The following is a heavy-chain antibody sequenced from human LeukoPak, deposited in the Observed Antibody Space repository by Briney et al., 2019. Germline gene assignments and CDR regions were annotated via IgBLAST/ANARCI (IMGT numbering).Heavy chain of an antibody. V-gene: IGHV3-30*03. J-gene: IGHJ6*03. Sequence: GESLRLSCAASGFTFSNYVIHWVRQAPGKGLEWLAVISYDGTNKYYADTVKGRFTISRDHSQSTVDLQMNTLRGADTAMYYCVRSPTYYNMDVWGKGTTVTVSS. CDR2: ISYDGTNK. CDR1: GFTFSNYV. CDR3: VRSPTYYNMDV.